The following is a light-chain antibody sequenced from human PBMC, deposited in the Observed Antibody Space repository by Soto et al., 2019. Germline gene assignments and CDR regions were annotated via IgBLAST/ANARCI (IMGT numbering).Light chain of an antibody. V-gene: IGLV2-14*01. CDR2: EVN. J-gene: IGLJ3*02. CDR1: SSDVGGYNY. Sequence: QSALTQPASVSGSPGQSITISRTGTSSDVGGYNYVSWYQHHPGKAPKLIIYEVNNRPSGVSNRFSGSKSGNTASLTISGLQAEDEADYYCSSYTTSSTLVFGGGTKLTVL. CDR3: SSYTTSSTLV.